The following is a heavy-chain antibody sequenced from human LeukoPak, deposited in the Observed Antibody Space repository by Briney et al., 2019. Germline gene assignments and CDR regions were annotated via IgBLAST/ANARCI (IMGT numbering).Heavy chain of an antibody. CDR1: GGTFSSYA. V-gene: IGHV1-69*04. CDR3: AGPQAAAVPVSYYYYGMDV. J-gene: IGHJ6*02. D-gene: IGHD6-13*01. Sequence: SVKVSCKASGGTFSSYAISWVRQAPGQGLEWMGRIIPILGIANYAQKFQGRVTITADKSTGTAYMELSSLRSEDTAVYYCAGPQAAAVPVSYYYYGMDVWGQGTTVTVSS. CDR2: IIPILGIA.